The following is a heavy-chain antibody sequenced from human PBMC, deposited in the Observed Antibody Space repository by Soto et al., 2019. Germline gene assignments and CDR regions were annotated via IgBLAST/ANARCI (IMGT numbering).Heavy chain of an antibody. V-gene: IGHV3-7*01. CDR1: GFTFSSYW. CDR2: IKQDGSEK. J-gene: IGHJ3*02. D-gene: IGHD3-9*01. CDR3: ARDGDLRYFGAFDI. Sequence: PGGSLRLSCAASGFTFSSYWMSWVRQAPGKGLEWVANIKQDGSEKYYVDSVKGRFTISRDNAKNSLYLQMNSLRAEDTAVYYCARDGDLRYFGAFDIWGQGTMVTVSS.